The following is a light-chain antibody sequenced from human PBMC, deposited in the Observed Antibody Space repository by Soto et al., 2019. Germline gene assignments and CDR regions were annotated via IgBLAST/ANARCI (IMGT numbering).Light chain of an antibody. CDR3: QQRSNWPLT. CDR1: QSVSTY. J-gene: IGKJ4*01. V-gene: IGKV3-11*01. Sequence: EVVLTQSPDTMSLSPGERATLSCRASQSVSTYLAWYQQKPGQAPRLLIYDASNRATGIPARFSGGGSGTDFTLTISSLEPEDFAVYYCQQRSNWPLTFGGGTKVEIK. CDR2: DAS.